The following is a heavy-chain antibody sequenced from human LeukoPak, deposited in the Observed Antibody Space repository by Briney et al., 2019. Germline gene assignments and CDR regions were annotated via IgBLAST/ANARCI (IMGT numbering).Heavy chain of an antibody. CDR2: INHSGST. D-gene: IGHD3-10*01. Sequence: GSLRLSCAASGFTFSNAWMSWVRQPPGKGLEWIGEINHSGSTNYNPSLKSRVTISVDTSKNQFSLKLSSVTAADTAVYYCARAYGSGSYFAYWGQGTLVTVSS. J-gene: IGHJ4*02. CDR1: GFTFSNAW. V-gene: IGHV4-34*01. CDR3: ARAYGSGSYFAY.